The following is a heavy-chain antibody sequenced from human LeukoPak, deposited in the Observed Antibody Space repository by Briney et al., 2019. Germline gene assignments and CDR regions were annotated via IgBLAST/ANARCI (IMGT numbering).Heavy chain of an antibody. CDR1: GGSISSTSNY. CDR2: IYYSGST. V-gene: IGHV4-39*01. D-gene: IGHD5-18*01. J-gene: IGHJ6*03. CDR3: ARLLYTYARYYYNMDV. Sequence: PSETLSLTRTVSGGSISSTSNYWGWIRQPPGKGLEYIGSIYYSGSTYYNPSLKSRVTMSIDTSKNQFSLKLSSVTAADTSVYYCARLLYTYARYYYNMDVWGKGTTVTVSS.